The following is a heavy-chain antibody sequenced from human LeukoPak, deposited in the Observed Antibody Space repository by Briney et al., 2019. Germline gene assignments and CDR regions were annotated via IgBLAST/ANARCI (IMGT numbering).Heavy chain of an antibody. CDR3: AKDTGHWVMYFFGSGSYFDH. Sequence: GRSLRLSCAASGFHFKTYGIHWVRQAPGKGLEWVAVISGDGNNAFYADSVKGRFIISRDNSENTVSLQMNSVRLDDTAVYYCAKDTGHWVMYFFGSGSYFDHWGQGALVTVSS. D-gene: IGHD3-10*01. V-gene: IGHV3-30*18. J-gene: IGHJ4*02. CDR1: GFHFKTYG. CDR2: ISGDGNNA.